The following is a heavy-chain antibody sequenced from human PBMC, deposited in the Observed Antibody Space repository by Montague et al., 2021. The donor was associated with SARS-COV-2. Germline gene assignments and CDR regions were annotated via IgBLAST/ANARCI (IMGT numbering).Heavy chain of an antibody. CDR3: ASVIWFGELFSPEYGMGF. V-gene: IGHV4-4*02. D-gene: IGHD3-10*01. CDR1: GGSISSSNW. J-gene: IGHJ6*02. Sequence: SETLSLTCAVSGGSISSSNWWSLLRQPPGKGLEWMGVIYHSGSTNYNPSLKSRVTISVDKSKNQFSLKLSSVTAADTAVYYCASVIWFGELFSPEYGMGFWGQGTPVTVSS. CDR2: IYHSGST.